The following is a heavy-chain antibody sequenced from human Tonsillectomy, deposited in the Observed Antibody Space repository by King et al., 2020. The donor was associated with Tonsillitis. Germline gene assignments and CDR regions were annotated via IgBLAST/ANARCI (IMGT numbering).Heavy chain of an antibody. V-gene: IGHV3-30*02. Sequence: VQLVESGGGVVQPGGSLRLSCAASGFTFSSYGMHWVCQAPGKGLEWVAFIRYDGTNEYYADSVKGRFTISRDNSKNTLYLQMNSLRGEDTVVYYCAKDPYYYDNSGYPYFDYWGQGTLVTVSS. CDR1: GFTFSSYG. CDR2: IRYDGTNE. J-gene: IGHJ4*02. CDR3: AKDPYYYDNSGYPYFDY. D-gene: IGHD3-22*01.